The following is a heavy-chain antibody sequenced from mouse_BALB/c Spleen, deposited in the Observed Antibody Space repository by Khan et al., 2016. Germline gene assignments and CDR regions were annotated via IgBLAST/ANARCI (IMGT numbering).Heavy chain of an antibody. CDR1: GFDFSRYW. J-gene: IGHJ2*01. CDR2: INPDTITI. Sequence: EVKLLESGGGLVQPGGSLKLSCAASGFDFSRYWMSWVRQAPGKGLEWIGEINPDTITIDYAPSLKDKFIISRDNAKNTLYLQMSKERSEGTALYYCARGNYVPGSLDYWGQGTTLTVSS. CDR3: ARGNYVPGSLDY. V-gene: IGHV4-1*02. D-gene: IGHD2-1*01.